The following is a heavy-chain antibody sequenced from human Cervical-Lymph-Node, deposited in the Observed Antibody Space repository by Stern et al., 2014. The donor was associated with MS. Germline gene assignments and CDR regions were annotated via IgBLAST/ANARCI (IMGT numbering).Heavy chain of an antibody. D-gene: IGHD6-19*01. CDR2: ISYDGSNK. J-gene: IGHJ4*02. V-gene: IGHV3-30*18. Sequence: VQLLESGGGVVQPGRSLRLSCAASGFTFSSYGMHWVRQAPGKGLEWVAVISYDGSNKYYADSVKGRFTISRDNSKNTLYLQMNSLRAEDTAVYYCAKDSGYSSGWYDYWGQGTLVTVSS. CDR3: AKDSGYSSGWYDY. CDR1: GFTFSSYG.